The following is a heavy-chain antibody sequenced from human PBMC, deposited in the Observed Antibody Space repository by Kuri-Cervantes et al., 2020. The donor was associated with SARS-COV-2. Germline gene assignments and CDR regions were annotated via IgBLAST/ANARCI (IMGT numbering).Heavy chain of an antibody. V-gene: IGHV1-46*01. Sequence: GGSLRLSCKASGYTFTNYFMHWVRQAPGQGLEWMGIIDPSGGSTNYAQNFQGRVTMTRDTSTSTVYMELSSLRSEDTAVYYCARGGRASRFMFEYWGQGTLVTVSS. D-gene: IGHD3-16*01. CDR1: GYTFTNYF. CDR2: IDPSGGST. J-gene: IGHJ4*02. CDR3: ARGGRASRFMFEY.